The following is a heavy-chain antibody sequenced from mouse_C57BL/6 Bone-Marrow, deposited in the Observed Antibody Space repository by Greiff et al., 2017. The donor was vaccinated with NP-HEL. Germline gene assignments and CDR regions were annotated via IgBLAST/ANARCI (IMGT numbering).Heavy chain of an antibody. CDR1: GFTFSSYG. CDR2: ISSGGSYT. J-gene: IGHJ3*01. D-gene: IGHD2-4*01. Sequence: EVKLQESGGDLVKPGGSLKLSCAASGFTFSSYGMSWVRQTPDKRLEWVATISSGGSYTYYPDSVKGRFTISRDNAKNTLYLQKSRLKSEDTAMYYWARKAIYYDRWFAYWGQGTLVTVSA. CDR3: ARKAIYYDRWFAY. V-gene: IGHV5-6*01.